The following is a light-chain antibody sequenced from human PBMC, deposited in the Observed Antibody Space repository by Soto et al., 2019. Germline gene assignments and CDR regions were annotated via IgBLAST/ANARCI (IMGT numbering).Light chain of an antibody. CDR2: GAS. J-gene: IGKJ1*01. Sequence: IVLTQSPGALALAPGESATHSCKPSESGSNNCLAWYQQRPGQAPRLLIYGASIRDTEIPGRFGGHGSGTDFILSISSLEPEDSAVYYCQQYGGAPRTFGQGTKVDIK. V-gene: IGKV3-20*01. CDR3: QQYGGAPRT. CDR1: ESGSNNC.